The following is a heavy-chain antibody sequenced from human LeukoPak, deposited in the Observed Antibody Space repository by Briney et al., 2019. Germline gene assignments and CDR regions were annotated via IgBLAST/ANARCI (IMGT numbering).Heavy chain of an antibody. CDR3: ARGGGVAGAPYNPYDY. J-gene: IGHJ4*02. V-gene: IGHV4-59*01. D-gene: IGHD6-19*01. CDR2: IYYSGST. CDR1: GGSISSYY. Sequence: SETLSLTCAVYGGSISSYYWSWIRQPPGKGLEWIGYIYYSGSTNYNPSLKSRVTITVDTSKNQFSLKLSSVTAADTAVYYCARGGGVAGAPYNPYDYWGQGTLVTVSS.